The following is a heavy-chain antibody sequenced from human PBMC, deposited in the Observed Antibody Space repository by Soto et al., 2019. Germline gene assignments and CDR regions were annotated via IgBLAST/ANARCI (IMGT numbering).Heavy chain of an antibody. V-gene: IGHV4-39*07. Sequence: TLSLTCTVSGGSISSSSLYWVWIRQPPGKGLEWIGTIYYRGSTNYNPSLKSRVTISVDTSKNQFSLKLSSVTAADTAVYYCAREKPYSSSWYHDYWGQGTLVTVSS. D-gene: IGHD6-13*01. CDR1: GGSISSSSLY. J-gene: IGHJ4*02. CDR2: IYYRGST. CDR3: AREKPYSSSWYHDY.